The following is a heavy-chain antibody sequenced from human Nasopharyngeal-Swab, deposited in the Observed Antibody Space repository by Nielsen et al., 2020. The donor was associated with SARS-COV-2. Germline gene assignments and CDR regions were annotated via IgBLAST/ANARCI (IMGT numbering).Heavy chain of an antibody. CDR2: IYTSGST. D-gene: IGHD2-2*01. CDR1: GGSISSGSYY. Sequence: SETLSLTCTVSGGSISSGSYYWSWIRQPAGKGPEWIGRIYTSGSTNYNPSLKSRVTISVGTSKNQFSLKLSSVTAADTAVYYCATRLYCSSTSCYVGDAFDIWGQGTMVTVSS. CDR3: ATRLYCSSTSCYVGDAFDI. J-gene: IGHJ3*02. V-gene: IGHV4-61*02.